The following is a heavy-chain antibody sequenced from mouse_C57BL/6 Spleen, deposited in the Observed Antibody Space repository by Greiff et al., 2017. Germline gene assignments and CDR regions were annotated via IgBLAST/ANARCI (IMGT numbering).Heavy chain of an antibody. CDR3: ARGYYGSSYIFDY. CDR2: IYPGDGDI. V-gene: IGHV1-82*01. Sequence: QVQLQQSGPELVKPGASVKISCKASGYAFSSSWMNWVKQRPGKGLEWIGRIYPGDGDINYNGKFKGKATLTADKSSSTAYMQLSSLTSEDSAVYFCARGYYGSSYIFDYWGQGTTLTVSS. J-gene: IGHJ2*01. D-gene: IGHD1-1*01. CDR1: GYAFSSSW.